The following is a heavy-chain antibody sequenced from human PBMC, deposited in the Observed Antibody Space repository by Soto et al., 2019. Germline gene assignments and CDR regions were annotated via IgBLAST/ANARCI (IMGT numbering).Heavy chain of an antibody. CDR1: GFTFSDYY. CDR3: AVYCSGGTCYSGNYYYGMDV. Sequence: QVQLVESGGGLVKPGGSLRLSCAASGFTFSDYYMTWIRQAPGKGLEWISNISSGSTYTNYADSVKGRFTISRDNAKNSLYLQMNSLRAEDTDVYYCAVYCSGGTCYSGNYYYGMDVWGQGTTVTVSS. CDR2: ISSGSTYT. J-gene: IGHJ6*02. V-gene: IGHV3-11*05. D-gene: IGHD2-15*01.